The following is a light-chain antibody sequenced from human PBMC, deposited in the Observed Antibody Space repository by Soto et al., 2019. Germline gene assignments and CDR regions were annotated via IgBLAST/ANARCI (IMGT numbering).Light chain of an antibody. J-gene: IGLJ1*01. CDR2: EVN. Sequence: QSALTQPPSASGSPGQSVTISCTGTSSDVGGYNYVSWYQQHPGKVPKLMIYEVNKRPSGGTDRFSGSKSGNTASLTVSGLQAEDEADYYCTSYAGGNNVFGTGTKLTVL. V-gene: IGLV2-8*01. CDR1: SSDVGGYNY. CDR3: TSYAGGNNV.